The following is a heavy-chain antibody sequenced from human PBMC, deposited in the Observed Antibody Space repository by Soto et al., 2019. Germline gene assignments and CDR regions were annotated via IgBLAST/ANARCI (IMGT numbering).Heavy chain of an antibody. J-gene: IGHJ4*02. CDR2: IFYDGYT. CDR1: GDSISGSPYF. Sequence: QVQLQESGPGLVMPSETLSLTCTVSGDSISGSPYFWGWIRQPPGKRLEWIGSIFYDGYTLYTPSRNSRVTISVDTSKNQFSLKLTSVAAADTAIYFCARLQAAVPHYWGQGILVTVSS. D-gene: IGHD6-13*01. V-gene: IGHV4-39*01. CDR3: ARLQAAVPHY.